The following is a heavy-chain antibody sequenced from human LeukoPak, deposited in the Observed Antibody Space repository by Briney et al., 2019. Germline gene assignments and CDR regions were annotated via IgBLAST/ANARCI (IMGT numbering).Heavy chain of an antibody. CDR2: ISWNSGSI. J-gene: IGHJ4*02. Sequence: GGSLRLSCAASGFTFDDYAMHWIRQAPGKGLEWVSGISWNSGSIGYADSVKGRFTISRDNSKNTLYLQMNSLRAEDTAVYYCATTSGVTMKIDYWGQGTLVTVSS. V-gene: IGHV3-9*01. CDR3: ATTSGVTMKIDY. CDR1: GFTFDDYA. D-gene: IGHD3-22*01.